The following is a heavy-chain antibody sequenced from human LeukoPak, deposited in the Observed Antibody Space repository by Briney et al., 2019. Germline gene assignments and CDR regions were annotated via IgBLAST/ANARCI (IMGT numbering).Heavy chain of an antibody. CDR3: ARDPSVLEWSHFDY. CDR2: ISYDGSNK. D-gene: IGHD3-3*01. V-gene: IGHV3-30-3*01. Sequence: GGSLRLSCAASGFTFSSYAMHWVRQAPGKGLEWVAVISYDGSNKYYADSVKGRFTISRDNSKNTLYLQMNSLRAEDTVVYYCARDPSVLEWSHFDYWGQGTLVTVSS. CDR1: GFTFSSYA. J-gene: IGHJ4*02.